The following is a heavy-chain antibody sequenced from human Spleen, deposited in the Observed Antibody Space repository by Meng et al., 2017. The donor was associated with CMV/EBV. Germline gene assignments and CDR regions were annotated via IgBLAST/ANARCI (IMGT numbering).Heavy chain of an antibody. CDR2: IYSGGGST. CDR1: GFTFSSYA. Sequence: GGSLRLSCAASGFTFSSYAMSWVRQAPGKGLEWVAVIYSGGGSTYYADSVKGRFTISRDNSKNTLYLQMNSLRAEDTAIYYCAKDILGGAAAGRGFDYWGQGTLVTVSS. J-gene: IGHJ4*02. CDR3: AKDILGGAAAGRGFDY. V-gene: IGHV3-23*03. D-gene: IGHD6-13*01.